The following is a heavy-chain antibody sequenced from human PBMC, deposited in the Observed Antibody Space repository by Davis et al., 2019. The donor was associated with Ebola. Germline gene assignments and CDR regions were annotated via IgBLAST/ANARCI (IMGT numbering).Heavy chain of an antibody. J-gene: IGHJ6*02. D-gene: IGHD1-1*01. CDR1: GGSISSSSYY. Sequence: MPSETLSLTCTVSGGSISSSSYYWSWIRQPPGKGLEWIGHTYHSGSTNYNPSLESRVTISVDTSKNQFSLEVTSVTAADTAVYYCARQTYDTVDYYYYGMDVWGHGTTVTVSS. V-gene: IGHV4-61*05. CDR2: TYHSGST. CDR3: ARQTYDTVDYYYYGMDV.